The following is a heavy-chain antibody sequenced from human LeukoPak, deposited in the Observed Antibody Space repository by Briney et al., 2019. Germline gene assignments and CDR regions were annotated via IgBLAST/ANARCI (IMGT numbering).Heavy chain of an antibody. CDR2: ISAYNGNT. CDR1: GFTFTSYG. V-gene: IGHV1-18*01. D-gene: IGHD3-3*01. J-gene: IGHJ1*01. CDR3: ATVPPLVLRFLEAPPRYFQH. Sequence: GGSLRLSCAASGFTFTSYGISWVRQAPGQGLEWMGWISAYNGNTNYAQKLQGRVTMTTDTSTSTAYMELRSLRSDDTAVYYCATVPPLVLRFLEAPPRYFQHWGQGTLVTVSS.